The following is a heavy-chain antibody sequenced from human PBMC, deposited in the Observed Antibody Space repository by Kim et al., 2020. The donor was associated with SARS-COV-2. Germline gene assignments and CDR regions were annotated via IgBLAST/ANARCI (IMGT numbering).Heavy chain of an antibody. CDR1: GFTFSSYA. CDR3: AKTAGGGYFLLYYFDY. Sequence: GGSLRLSCAASGFTFSSYAMSWVRQAPGKGLEWVSAISGSGGSTYYADSVKGRFTISRDNSKNTLYLQMNSLRAEDTAVYYCAKTAGGGYFLLYYFDYWGQGTLVTVSS. V-gene: IGHV3-23*01. CDR2: ISGSGGST. J-gene: IGHJ4*02. D-gene: IGHD2-21*01.